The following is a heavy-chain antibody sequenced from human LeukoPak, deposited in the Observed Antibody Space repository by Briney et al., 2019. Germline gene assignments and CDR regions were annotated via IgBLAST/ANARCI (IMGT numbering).Heavy chain of an antibody. CDR3: AKLWQQLAQFDY. D-gene: IGHD6-13*01. V-gene: IGHV3-30*02. Sequence: GGSLRPSCAASGFTFSSYGMHWVRQAPGKGLEWVAFIRYDGSNKYYADSVKGRFTISRDNSKNTLYLQMNSLRAEDTAVYYCAKLWQQLAQFDYWGQGTLVTVSS. J-gene: IGHJ4*02. CDR2: IRYDGSNK. CDR1: GFTFSSYG.